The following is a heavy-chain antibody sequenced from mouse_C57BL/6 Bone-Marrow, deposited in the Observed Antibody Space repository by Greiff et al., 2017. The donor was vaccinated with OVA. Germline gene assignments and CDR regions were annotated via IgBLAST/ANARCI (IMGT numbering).Heavy chain of an antibody. CDR3: TRDDDGYRHFDV. CDR1: GFTFSSYA. CDR2: ISSGGDYI. D-gene: IGHD2-3*01. Sequence: EVQLQESGEGLVKPGGSLKLSCAASGFTFSSYAMSWVRQTPEKRLEWVAYISSGGDYIYYADTVKGRFTISRDNARNTLYLQMSSLKSEDTAMYYCTRDDDGYRHFDVWGTGTTVTVSS. V-gene: IGHV5-9-1*02. J-gene: IGHJ1*03.